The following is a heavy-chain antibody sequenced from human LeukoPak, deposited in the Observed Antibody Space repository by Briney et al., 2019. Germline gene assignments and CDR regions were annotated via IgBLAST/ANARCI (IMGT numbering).Heavy chain of an antibody. D-gene: IGHD6-19*01. CDR1: GFTFSSYW. CDR3: ARDLTSGCPDY. Sequence: GALRLSCAGSGFTFSSYWMSWVRQAPGEGLGWVANIKQDASRKDYVASVKGRFTISRDNAKNSLYLQMNTLRAEDTAVYFCARDLTSGCPDYWGQGTLVTVSS. CDR2: IKQDASRK. V-gene: IGHV3-7*01. J-gene: IGHJ4*02.